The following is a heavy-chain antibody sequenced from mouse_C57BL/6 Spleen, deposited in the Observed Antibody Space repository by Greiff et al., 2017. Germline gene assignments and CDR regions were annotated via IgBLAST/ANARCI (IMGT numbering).Heavy chain of an antibody. Sequence: VQLQQSGAELVKPGASVKLSCKASGYTFTSYWMQWVKQRPGQGLEWIGEIDPSDSYTNYNQKFKGKATLTVDTSSSTAYMQLSSLTSEDSAVYYCASPSYYYGSSYWYFDVWGTGTTVTVSS. V-gene: IGHV1-50*01. D-gene: IGHD1-1*01. CDR2: IDPSDSYT. J-gene: IGHJ1*03. CDR1: GYTFTSYW. CDR3: ASPSYYYGSSYWYFDV.